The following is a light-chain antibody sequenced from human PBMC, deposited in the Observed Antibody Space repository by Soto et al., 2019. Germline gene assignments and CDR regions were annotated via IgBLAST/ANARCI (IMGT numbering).Light chain of an antibody. Sequence: DIQMTQYPSTLSGSVGDSVTITCRASQTISSWLAWYQQKPGKAPKILIYKASTLKSGVPSRFSGSGSGTEFTLTISSLQPDDFETDYCQHYNSYSEAFGQGTKVDIK. V-gene: IGKV1-5*03. CDR2: KAS. CDR3: QHYNSYSEA. J-gene: IGKJ1*01. CDR1: QTISSW.